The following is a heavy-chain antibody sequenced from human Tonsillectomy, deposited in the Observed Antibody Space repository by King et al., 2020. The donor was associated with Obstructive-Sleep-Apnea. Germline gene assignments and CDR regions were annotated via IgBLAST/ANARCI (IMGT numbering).Heavy chain of an antibody. J-gene: IGHJ4*02. D-gene: IGHD1-26*01. V-gene: IGHV3-30*02. Sequence: VQLVQSGGGVVQPGRSLRISCAASVFTFSDSGMHWVRQTPGKGLEWVSFIRFDGSENFYADSVKGRFTSSRDNSRNTLDLHMNSLRVEDTAVYYCARPGVGASSIIEYWGQGTLVTVSS. CDR2: IRFDGSEN. CDR3: ARPGVGASSIIEY. CDR1: VFTFSDSG.